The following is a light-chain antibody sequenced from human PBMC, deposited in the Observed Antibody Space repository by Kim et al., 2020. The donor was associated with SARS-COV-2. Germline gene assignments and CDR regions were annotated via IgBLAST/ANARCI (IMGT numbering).Light chain of an antibody. CDR2: YYL. CDR1: HIVPSR. V-gene: IGLV3-21*04. CDR3: QFWHTSSDHPWV. J-gene: IGLJ2*01. Sequence: PVMSVPVPFWRTHIVPSRFPLFHLTPVQPPVLVIYYYLDRPSGIPYPFSGSNSGNTATLTICRVEAGDEAYYYCQFWHTSSDHPWVFGGGTKLTVL.